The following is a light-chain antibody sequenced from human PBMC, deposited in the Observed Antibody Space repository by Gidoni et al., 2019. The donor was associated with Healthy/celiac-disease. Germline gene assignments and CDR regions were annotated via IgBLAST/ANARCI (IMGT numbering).Light chain of an antibody. CDR2: DES. CDR3: QQYDNRPPWT. V-gene: IGKV1-33*01. CDR1: QDISNY. J-gene: IGKJ2*02. Sequence: DIQMTQSPSSLSASVGDRVTITCQASQDISNYLNWYQQKPGKAPKLLIYDESNLETGVPSRFSGSGSGTDFTFTISSLQPEDIATYYCQQYDNRPPWTFGQGTKLEIK.